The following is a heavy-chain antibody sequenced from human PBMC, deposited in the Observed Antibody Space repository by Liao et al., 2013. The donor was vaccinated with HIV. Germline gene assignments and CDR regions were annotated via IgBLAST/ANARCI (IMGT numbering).Heavy chain of an antibody. D-gene: IGHD2-2*01. J-gene: IGHJ5*02. CDR2: IYYSGST. V-gene: IGHV4-39*07. CDR3: ARDKVVPAAIGYDP. CDR1: GGSISSSSYY. Sequence: QLQLQESGPGLVKPSETLSLTCTVSGGSISSSSYYWGWIRQPPGKGLEWIGSIYYSGSTYYNPSLKSRVTISVDTSKNQFSLKLSSVTAADTAVYYCARDKVVPAAIGYDPWGQGTPGHRLL.